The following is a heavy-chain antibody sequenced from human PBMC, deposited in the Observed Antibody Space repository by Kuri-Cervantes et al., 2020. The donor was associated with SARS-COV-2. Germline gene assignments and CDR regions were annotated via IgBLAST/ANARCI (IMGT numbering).Heavy chain of an antibody. CDR2: ISYDGSNK. J-gene: IGHJ4*02. D-gene: IGHD2-2*01. V-gene: IGHV3-30*04. Sequence: LSLTCAASGFTFSSYAMHWVRQAPGKGLEWVAVISYDGSNKYYADSVKGRFTISSGNSKNTLYLQMNSLRAEDTAVYYCARGPLDIVVVPAATYWGQGTLVTVSS. CDR1: GFTFSSYA. CDR3: ARGPLDIVVVPAATY.